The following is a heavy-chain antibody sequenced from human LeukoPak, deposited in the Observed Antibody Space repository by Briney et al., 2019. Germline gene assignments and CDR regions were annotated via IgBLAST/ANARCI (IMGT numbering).Heavy chain of an antibody. Sequence: GGSLRLSCAASGFTFSSYSMNWVRQAPGKGLEWVSSISSSSSYIYYADSVKGRFTISRDNAKNSLYLQMNSLRAEDTAVYYCAREVVTATREIDYWGQGTLVTVSS. CDR1: GFTFSSYS. V-gene: IGHV3-21*01. CDR2: ISSSSSYI. CDR3: AREVVTATREIDY. D-gene: IGHD2-21*02. J-gene: IGHJ4*02.